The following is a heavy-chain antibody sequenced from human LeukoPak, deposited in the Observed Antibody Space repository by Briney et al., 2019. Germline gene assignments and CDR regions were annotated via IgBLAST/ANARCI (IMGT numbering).Heavy chain of an antibody. CDR3: GTDIVVVPAAIPDAFDI. CDR1: GFTFSSYA. CDR2: ISGSGSST. V-gene: IGHV3-23*01. Sequence: PGGSLRLSCAASGFTFSSYAMSWVRQTPGKGLEWVSGISGSGSSTYYADSVKGRFTISRDKSKNTLYLQMNSLRAEDTAVYYCGTDIVVVPAAIPDAFDIWGQGTMVTVSS. D-gene: IGHD2-2*01. J-gene: IGHJ3*02.